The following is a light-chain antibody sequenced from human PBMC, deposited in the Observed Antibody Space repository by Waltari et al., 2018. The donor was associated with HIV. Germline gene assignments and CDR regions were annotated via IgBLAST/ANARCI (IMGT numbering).Light chain of an antibody. V-gene: IGLV1-40*01. CDR1: SSNIAAGPD. CDR2: ANI. Sequence: QSVLTQPPSVSGAPGQRVTVSCTGSSSNIAAGPDAPRYQQLPGTAPKLLIYANINRPSGVPDRFSGSKSGSSASLAITGLQAEDEAHYYCQSFDSSLTTSGVIFGGGTKLTVL. CDR3: QSFDSSLTTSGVI. J-gene: IGLJ2*01.